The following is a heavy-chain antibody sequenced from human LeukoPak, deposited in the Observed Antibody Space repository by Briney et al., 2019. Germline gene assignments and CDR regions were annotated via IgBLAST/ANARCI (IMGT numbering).Heavy chain of an antibody. CDR3: SRDLGNGTDRVVDY. Sequence: GGSLRLSCTTSGFTFRDYAVTWVRQAPGKGLEWVGFIVSKAYGGATQYAASVEGRFTISRDDSKSIAYLQMNSLKTEDTALYYCSRDLGNGTDRVVDYWGQGTLVTVSS. CDR1: GFTFRDYA. D-gene: IGHD2-8*01. CDR2: IVSKAYGGAT. J-gene: IGHJ4*02. V-gene: IGHV3-49*04.